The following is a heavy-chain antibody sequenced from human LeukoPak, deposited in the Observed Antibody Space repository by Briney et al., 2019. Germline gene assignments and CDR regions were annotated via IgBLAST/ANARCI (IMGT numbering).Heavy chain of an antibody. CDR3: AKDAGYYDSSGYSDY. CDR1: GFTFSSYG. Sequence: GGSLRLSCAASGFTFSSYGMHWVRQAPGKGLEWVAVISYDGSNKYYADSVKGRFTISRDNSKNTLYLQMYSLRAEDTAVYYCAKDAGYYDSSGYSDYWGQGTLVTVSS. CDR2: ISYDGSNK. D-gene: IGHD3-22*01. J-gene: IGHJ4*02. V-gene: IGHV3-30*18.